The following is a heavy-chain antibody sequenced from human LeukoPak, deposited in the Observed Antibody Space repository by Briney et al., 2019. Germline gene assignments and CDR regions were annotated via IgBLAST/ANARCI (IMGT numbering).Heavy chain of an antibody. D-gene: IGHD3-9*01. V-gene: IGHV1-18*01. CDR1: GYTFTSYG. CDR2: INAYNGNT. Sequence: ASVKVSCKASGYTFTSYGISWVRQAPGQGLEWMGWINAYNGNTNYAQKLQGRVTMTTDTSTSTAYMELRSLRSDDSAVYYCARDGGWYYDILTGYCHFDYWGQGTLVTVSS. J-gene: IGHJ4*02. CDR3: ARDGGWYYDILTGYCHFDY.